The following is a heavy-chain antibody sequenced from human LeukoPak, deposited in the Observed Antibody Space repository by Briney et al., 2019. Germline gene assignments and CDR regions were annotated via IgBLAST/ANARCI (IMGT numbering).Heavy chain of an antibody. Sequence: GASVKVSCKVSGYTLTDLSMHWVRQAPGKGLEWMGGFDPEDVETIYAQKFQGRVTMTEDTSTDTVYMELSSLRSEDTAVYYCATLGWSNYRDYWGQGTLVTVSS. CDR3: ATLGWSNYRDY. CDR1: GYTLTDLS. V-gene: IGHV1-24*01. CDR2: FDPEDVET. J-gene: IGHJ4*02. D-gene: IGHD3-10*01.